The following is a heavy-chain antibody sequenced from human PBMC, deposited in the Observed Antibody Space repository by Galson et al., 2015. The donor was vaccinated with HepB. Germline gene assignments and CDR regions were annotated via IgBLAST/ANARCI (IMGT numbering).Heavy chain of an antibody. D-gene: IGHD2-2*01. V-gene: IGHV3-7*03. Sequence: SLRLSCAASGFTFSSYWMSWGRQAPGKGLEWVANIKQDGSEKYYVDSVKGRFTISRDNAKNSLYLQMNSLRAEDTAVYYCARGRVVPAAIHYFDYWGQGTLVTVSS. CDR2: IKQDGSEK. J-gene: IGHJ4*02. CDR3: ARGRVVPAAIHYFDY. CDR1: GFTFSSYW.